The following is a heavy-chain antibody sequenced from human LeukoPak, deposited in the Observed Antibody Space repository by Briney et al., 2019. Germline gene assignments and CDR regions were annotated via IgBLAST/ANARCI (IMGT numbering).Heavy chain of an antibody. CDR1: GGSFRA. V-gene: IGHV1-69*13. CDR2: IIPVFGTS. CDR3: ARDAGNYGSGSYRDF. Sequence: SVKVSCKSSGGSFRAISWVRQAPGHGLEWMGGIIPVFGTSNYAQKFQGRISLTADESTTTAYLELSGLRSEDTAIYYCARDAGNYGSGSYRDFWGQGTRVTVSS. D-gene: IGHD3-10*01. J-gene: IGHJ1*01.